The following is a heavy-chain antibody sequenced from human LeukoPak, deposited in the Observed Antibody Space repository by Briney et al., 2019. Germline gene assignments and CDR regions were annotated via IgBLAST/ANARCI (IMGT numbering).Heavy chain of an antibody. Sequence: GGSLRLSCAASGFTFSSYAMSWVRQAPGRGLEWVSSISGSGGSIYYADSVKGRFTISRDNSKNTLYLQMNSLRAEDTAVYYCAKARGEQNGGSNYWGQGTQVIVSS. CDR1: GFTFSSYA. J-gene: IGHJ4*02. D-gene: IGHD2-15*01. CDR2: ISGSGGSI. CDR3: AKARGEQNGGSNY. V-gene: IGHV3-23*01.